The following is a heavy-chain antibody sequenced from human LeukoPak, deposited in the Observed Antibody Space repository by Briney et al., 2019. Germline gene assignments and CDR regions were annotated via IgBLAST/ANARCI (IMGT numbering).Heavy chain of an antibody. CDR2: IYPGDSDT. CDR3: ARVPLGIAAAGTPDY. Sequence: GESLKISCKGSGYSFTNYWIGWVRQMPGKGLEWMGIIYPGDSDTRYSPSFQGQVTISADKSISTAYLQWSSLKASDTAMYYCARVPLGIAAAGTPDYWGQGTLVTVSS. D-gene: IGHD6-13*01. V-gene: IGHV5-51*01. CDR1: GYSFTNYW. J-gene: IGHJ4*02.